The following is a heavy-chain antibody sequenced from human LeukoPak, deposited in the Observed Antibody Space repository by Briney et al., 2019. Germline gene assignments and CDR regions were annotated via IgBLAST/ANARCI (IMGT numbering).Heavy chain of an antibody. CDR3: ARDLLVSSRWWVMDY. CDR2: ISYDGSNK. J-gene: IGHJ4*02. D-gene: IGHD6-19*01. V-gene: IGHV3-30*04. CDR1: GFTFSSYA. Sequence: GGSLRLSCAASGFTFSSYAMHWVRQAPGKGLEWLAVISYDGSNKYYADSVKGRFTISRDNSKNTLYLQMNSLKAEDTAVYYCARDLLVSSRWWVMDYWGQGTLVTVSS.